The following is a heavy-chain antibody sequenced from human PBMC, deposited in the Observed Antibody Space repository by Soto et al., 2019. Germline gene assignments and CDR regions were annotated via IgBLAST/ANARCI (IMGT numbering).Heavy chain of an antibody. CDR3: AREYSSSWYGLNWFDP. Sequence: GGSLRLSCAASGLTFSSYSMNWVRQAPGKGLEWVSYISSSSSTIYYADSVKGRFTISRDNAKNSLYLQMNSLRAEDTAVYYCAREYSSSWYGLNWFDPWGQGTLVTVSS. J-gene: IGHJ5*02. V-gene: IGHV3-48*01. CDR2: ISSSSSTI. D-gene: IGHD6-13*01. CDR1: GLTFSSYS.